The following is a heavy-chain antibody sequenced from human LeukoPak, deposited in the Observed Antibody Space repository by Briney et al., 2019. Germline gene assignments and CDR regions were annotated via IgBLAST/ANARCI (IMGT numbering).Heavy chain of an antibody. CDR2: INPNSGGT. CDR1: GGTFSSYA. J-gene: IGHJ5*02. Sequence: ASVKVSCKASGGTFSSYAISWVRQAPGQGLEWMGWINPNSGGTNYAQKFQGRVTMTRDTSISTAYMELSRLRSDDTAVYYCARVVSGWFDPWGQGTLVTVSS. D-gene: IGHD2-15*01. CDR3: ARVVSGWFDP. V-gene: IGHV1-2*02.